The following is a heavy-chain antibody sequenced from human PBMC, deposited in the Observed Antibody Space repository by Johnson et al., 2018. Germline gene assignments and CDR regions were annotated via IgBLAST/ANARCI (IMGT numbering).Heavy chain of an antibody. Sequence: QVQLVESGPGLVKPSETLSLTCTVSGGSLSSYYWSWIRQPPGKGLEYMGYVYCSGTNNYNPSLMSRVTISTDTSNNQFSLKLRSVTAAATAVYYCARVIRSWVGAEYFQDGGQGTRVTVSS. CDR1: GGSLSSYY. CDR2: VYCSGTN. CDR3: ARVIRSWVGAEYFQD. D-gene: IGHD1-26*01. J-gene: IGHJ1*01. V-gene: IGHV4-59*01.